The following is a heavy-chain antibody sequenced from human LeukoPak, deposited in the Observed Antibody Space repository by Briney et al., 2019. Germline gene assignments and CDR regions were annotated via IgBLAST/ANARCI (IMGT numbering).Heavy chain of an antibody. V-gene: IGHV4-4*07. CDR2: IYTSGST. Sequence: SETLSLTCTVSGGSISSYYWSWIRQPAGKGLEWIGRIYTSGSTNYNPSLKSRVTMSVDTSKNQFSLKLSSVTAADTAVYYCARQPRHYDILTGYYNPYHHGMDVWGQGTTVTVSS. CDR1: GGSISSYY. D-gene: IGHD3-9*01. CDR3: ARQPRHYDILTGYYNPYHHGMDV. J-gene: IGHJ6*02.